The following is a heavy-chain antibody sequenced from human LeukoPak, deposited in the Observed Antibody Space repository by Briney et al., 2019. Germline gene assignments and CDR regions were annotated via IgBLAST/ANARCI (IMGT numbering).Heavy chain of an antibody. J-gene: IGHJ3*02. CDR1: GGTFSSYA. D-gene: IGHD4/OR15-4a*01. V-gene: IGHV1-69*05. Sequence: GSSVKVSCKASGGTFSSYAISWVRQAPGQGLEWMGRIIPIFGTANYAQKFQGRVTITTDESTSTAYMELSSLRSEDTAVYYCASPSGGANAFDIWGQGTMVTVSS. CDR3: ASPSGGANAFDI. CDR2: IIPIFGTA.